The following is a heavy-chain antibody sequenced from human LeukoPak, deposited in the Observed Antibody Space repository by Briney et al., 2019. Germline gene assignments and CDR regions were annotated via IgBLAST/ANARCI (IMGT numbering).Heavy chain of an antibody. J-gene: IGHJ4*02. V-gene: IGHV1-18*01. CDR2: ISTYNGNT. Sequence: ASVKVSCKASGHTFTSYGISWVRQAPGQGLEWMGWISTYNGNTNYAQKLQGRVTITTDTSTGTAYMELRSLRSDDTAVYYCARDRRVPAARGDFDYWGQGTLVTVSS. CDR3: ARDRRVPAARGDFDY. CDR1: GHTFTSYG. D-gene: IGHD2-2*01.